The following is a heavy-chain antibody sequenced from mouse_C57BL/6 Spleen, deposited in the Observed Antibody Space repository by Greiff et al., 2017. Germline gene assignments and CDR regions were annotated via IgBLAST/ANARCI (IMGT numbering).Heavy chain of an antibody. J-gene: IGHJ4*01. CDR2: IDPETGGT. V-gene: IGHV1-15*01. CDR1: GYTFTDYE. D-gene: IGHD2-4*01. CDR3: TRDEYEGYAMDY. Sequence: QVQLKQSGAELVRPGASVTLSCKASGYTFTDYEMHWVKQTPVHGLEWIGAIDPETGGTAYNQKFKGKAILTADKSSSTAYMEHRSLTSEDSAVYYCTRDEYEGYAMDYWGQGTSVTVSS.